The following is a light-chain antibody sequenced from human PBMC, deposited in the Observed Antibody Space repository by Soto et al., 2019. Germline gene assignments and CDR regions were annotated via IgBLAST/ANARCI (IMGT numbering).Light chain of an antibody. CDR2: EVS. J-gene: IGLJ2*01. CDR1: SSDVGAYNY. Sequence: QSVLTQPASVSGSPGQSITISCTGTSSDVGAYNYVSWYQQPPGKAPKLMIYEVSNRPSGVSNRFSGSKSGNTASLTISGLQTEDEGDYYCSSYTSGSTRVVFGGGTQLTVL. V-gene: IGLV2-14*01. CDR3: SSYTSGSTRVV.